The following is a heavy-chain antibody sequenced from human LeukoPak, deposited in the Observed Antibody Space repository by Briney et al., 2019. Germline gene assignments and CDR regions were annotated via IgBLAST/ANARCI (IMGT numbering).Heavy chain of an antibody. Sequence: GGSLRLSCAASGFTFGSYAMSWVRQAPGKGLEWVSAISGSGGSTYYADSVKGRFTISRGNSKNTLYLQMNSLRAEDTAVYYCAKIMIVAYHSYIDYWGQGTLVTVSS. D-gene: IGHD3-22*01. CDR2: ISGSGGST. V-gene: IGHV3-23*01. CDR1: GFTFGSYA. J-gene: IGHJ4*02. CDR3: AKIMIVAYHSYIDY.